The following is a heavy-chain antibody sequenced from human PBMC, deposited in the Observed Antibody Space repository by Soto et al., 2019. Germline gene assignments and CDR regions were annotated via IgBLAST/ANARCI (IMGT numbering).Heavy chain of an antibody. Sequence: EVRLLESGGGLVQPGGSLRLSCAASGFSFSSYAMTWVRQTPGKGLEWVSAISGSGGSTYYADSVKGRFTISRDNSKNTLYLQMNSLRAEDTAVYYCAKVSGSDPQDPAWGQGTLVTVSS. V-gene: IGHV3-23*01. CDR2: ISGSGGST. CDR1: GFSFSSYA. J-gene: IGHJ4*02. D-gene: IGHD3-10*01. CDR3: AKVSGSDPQDPA.